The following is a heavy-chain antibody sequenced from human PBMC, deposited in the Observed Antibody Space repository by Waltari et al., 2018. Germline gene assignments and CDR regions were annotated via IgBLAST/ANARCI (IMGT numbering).Heavy chain of an antibody. CDR1: GYSFTXXX. J-gene: IGHJ4*02. V-gene: IGHV5-51*03. CDR2: IYPGDSDX. Sequence: EVQLVXSGAEVXXPXEXXKXXXXGSGYSFTXXXXGXVXXMXGKGLEWMGIIYPGDSDXRYSPSFQGQVTIXADKSISTXXXQWSXLXXSXTAMXYXARLTXXXXXRXFDYXGQGTLX. D-gene: IGHD3-3*01. CDR3: ARLTXXXXXRXFDY.